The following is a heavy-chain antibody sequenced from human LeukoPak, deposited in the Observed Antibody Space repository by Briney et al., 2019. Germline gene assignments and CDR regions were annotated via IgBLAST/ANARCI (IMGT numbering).Heavy chain of an antibody. J-gene: IGHJ4*02. Sequence: TGGSLRLSCAASRFTFSSYAMSWVRRAPGKRLEWVSAISGSGGSTYCADSVKGRFTISRDNSKNTLYLQMNSLRAEDTAVYYCAKGSGRYYDLFDFWGQGTLVTVSS. CDR3: AKGSGRYYDLFDF. V-gene: IGHV3-23*01. CDR1: RFTFSSYA. CDR2: ISGSGGST. D-gene: IGHD1-26*01.